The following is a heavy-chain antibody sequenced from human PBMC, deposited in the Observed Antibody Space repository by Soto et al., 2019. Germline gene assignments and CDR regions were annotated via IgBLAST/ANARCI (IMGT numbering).Heavy chain of an antibody. CDR1: GGSINSYY. J-gene: IGHJ3*02. CDR2: IYYSGST. V-gene: IGHV4-59*01. CDR3: ARVPWQWLGGYAFDI. D-gene: IGHD6-19*01. Sequence: QVQLQESGPGLVKPSETLSLTCTVSGGSINSYYWSWIRQPPWKGLEWIGYIYYSGSTNYNPSLKSRATISVDTSKNQFTLKLSSVTAADTAVYYCARVPWQWLGGYAFDIWGQGTMVTVSS.